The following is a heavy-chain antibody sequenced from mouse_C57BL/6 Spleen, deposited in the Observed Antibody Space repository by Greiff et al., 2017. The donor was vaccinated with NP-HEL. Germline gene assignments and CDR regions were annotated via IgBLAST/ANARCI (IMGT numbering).Heavy chain of an antibody. CDR3: ARSRIYDGYYVFDY. V-gene: IGHV1-52*01. Sequence: VQLQQPGAELVRPGSSVKLSCKASGYTFTSYWMHWVKQRPIQGLEWIGNIDPSDSETHYNQKFKDKATLTVDKSSSTAYMQRSSLTSEDSAVYYCARSRIYDGYYVFDYWGQGTTLTVSS. J-gene: IGHJ2*01. CDR1: GYTFTSYW. D-gene: IGHD2-3*01. CDR2: IDPSDSET.